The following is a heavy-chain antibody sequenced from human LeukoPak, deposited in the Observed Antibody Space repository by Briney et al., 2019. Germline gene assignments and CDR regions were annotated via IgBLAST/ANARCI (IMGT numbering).Heavy chain of an antibody. D-gene: IGHD3-3*01. Sequence: PGGSLRLSCAASGFTFSSYWMHSVRQAPGKGLVWVSRINSDGSTTTYADSVKGRFTISRDNAKNTLYLQMNSLRAEDAAVYYCVRNLEFWGDSEDYWGQGTLVTVSS. J-gene: IGHJ4*02. CDR1: GFTFSSYW. V-gene: IGHV3-74*01. CDR3: VRNLEFWGDSEDY. CDR2: INSDGSTT.